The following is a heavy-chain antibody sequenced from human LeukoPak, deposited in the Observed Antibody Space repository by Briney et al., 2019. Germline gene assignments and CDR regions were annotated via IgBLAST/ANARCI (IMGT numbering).Heavy chain of an antibody. CDR3: ARAKWGSYWYFDL. V-gene: IGHV3-53*04. CDR2: MYSGEST. J-gene: IGHJ2*01. D-gene: IGHD2-8*01. CDR1: GFNVNTNY. Sequence: GGSLILSCVASGFNVNTNYLSWVRQAPGKGLEWVSIMYSGESTYYANSVRGRFTISRHDSKNTLYLQMNTLRPEDTALYYCARAKWGSYWYFDLWGRGTLVTVSS.